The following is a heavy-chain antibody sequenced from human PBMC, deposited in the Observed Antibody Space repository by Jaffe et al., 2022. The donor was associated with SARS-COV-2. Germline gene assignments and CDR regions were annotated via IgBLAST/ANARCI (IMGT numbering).Heavy chain of an antibody. D-gene: IGHD5-18*01. CDR3: ARGGYSYGGRHFDY. CDR1: GGSFSGYY. CDR2: INHSGST. V-gene: IGHV4-34*01. J-gene: IGHJ4*02. Sequence: QVQLQQWGAGLLKPSETLSLTCAVYGGSFSGYYWSWIRQPPGKGLEWIGEINHSGSTNYNPSLKSRVTISVDTSKNQFSLKLSSVTAADTAVYYCARGGYSYGGRHFDYWGQGTLVTVSS.